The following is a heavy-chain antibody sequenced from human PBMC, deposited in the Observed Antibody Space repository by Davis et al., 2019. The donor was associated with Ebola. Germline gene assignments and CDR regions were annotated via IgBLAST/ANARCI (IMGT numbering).Heavy chain of an antibody. Sequence: GGSLRRSCAGSGFSFSSYAMSWVRQAPGKGLEWVSAISGSGGRTFYADSVKGRFTISRDNSKNTLFLQMNSLRAEDTAVYYCAKDYYESSGYYYGPNWFDPWGQGTLVTVSS. J-gene: IGHJ5*02. D-gene: IGHD3-22*01. CDR1: GFSFSSYA. CDR2: ISGSGGRT. CDR3: AKDYYESSGYYYGPNWFDP. V-gene: IGHV3-23*01.